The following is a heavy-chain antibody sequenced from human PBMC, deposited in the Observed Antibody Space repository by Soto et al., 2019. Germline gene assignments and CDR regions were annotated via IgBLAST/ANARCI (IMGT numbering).Heavy chain of an antibody. J-gene: IGHJ2*01. V-gene: IGHV3-30-3*01. D-gene: IGHD5-18*01. CDR1: GLTFSSYA. Sequence: QVQLVESGGGVVQPGRSLRLSCAASGLTFSSYAMHWVRQAPGKGQEWVAVISYDGSNKYYADSVKGRFTISRDNSKNTLYLQMNSLRAEDTAVYYCARDPLWGTAMVLWYFDLWGRGTLVTVSS. CDR3: ARDPLWGTAMVLWYFDL. CDR2: ISYDGSNK.